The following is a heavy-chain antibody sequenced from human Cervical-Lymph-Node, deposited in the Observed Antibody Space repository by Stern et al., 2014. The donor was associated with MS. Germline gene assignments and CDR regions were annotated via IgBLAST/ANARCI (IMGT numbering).Heavy chain of an antibody. CDR2: ISHTGST. J-gene: IGHJ4*02. D-gene: IGHD6-25*01. Sequence: VQLVESGPGLVKVSETLSLTCTVSGASVSTHYWGWLRQSPGKGLEWIGNISHTGSTTYNPSLKSRVTISLDTSKNQFSLTLSHVTAADAAMYYCARQRDVLISSWGQGTLVTVSS. CDR1: GASVSTHY. CDR3: ARQRDVLISS. V-gene: IGHV4-59*02.